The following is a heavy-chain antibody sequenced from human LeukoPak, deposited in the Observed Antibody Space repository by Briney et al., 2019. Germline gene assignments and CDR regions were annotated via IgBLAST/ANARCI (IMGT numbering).Heavy chain of an antibody. CDR2: IKQDGSEK. Sequence: GGSLRLSCAASGFTFTSYSMNWVRQAPGKGLEWVANIKQDGSEKYYVDSVKGRFTISRDNAKNSLYLQMNSLRVEDTAVYYCARGPTYYDFWSGYYMFYYYMDVWGKGTTVTVSS. CDR1: GFTFTSYS. J-gene: IGHJ6*03. V-gene: IGHV3-7*01. CDR3: ARGPTYYDFWSGYYMFYYYMDV. D-gene: IGHD3-3*01.